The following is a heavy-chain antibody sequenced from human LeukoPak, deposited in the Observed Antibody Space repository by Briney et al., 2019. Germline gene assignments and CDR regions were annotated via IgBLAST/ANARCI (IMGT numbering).Heavy chain of an antibody. Sequence: GASVKVSCKASGYTFTSYAMHWVRQAPGQRLEWMEWINAGNGNTKYSQKFQGRVTITRDTSASTAYMELSSLRSEDTAVYYCARETYDFWSGYYGYWGQGTLVTVSS. J-gene: IGHJ4*02. CDR3: ARETYDFWSGYYGY. CDR2: INAGNGNT. D-gene: IGHD3-3*01. V-gene: IGHV1-3*01. CDR1: GYTFTSYA.